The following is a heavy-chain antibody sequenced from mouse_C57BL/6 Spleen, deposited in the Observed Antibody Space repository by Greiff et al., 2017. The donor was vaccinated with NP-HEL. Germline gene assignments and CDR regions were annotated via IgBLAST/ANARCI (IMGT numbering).Heavy chain of an antibody. Sequence: VQLQQSGAELARPGASVKMSCKASGYTFTSYTMHWVKQRPGQGLEWIGYINPSSGYTKYKQKCKDKATLTADKSSSTAYMQLSSLTSEDSAFYYAARWWLLALDYWSQGTTLTVAS. J-gene: IGHJ2*01. CDR3: ARWWLLALDY. D-gene: IGHD2-3*01. V-gene: IGHV1-4*01. CDR1: GYTFTSYT. CDR2: INPSSGYT.